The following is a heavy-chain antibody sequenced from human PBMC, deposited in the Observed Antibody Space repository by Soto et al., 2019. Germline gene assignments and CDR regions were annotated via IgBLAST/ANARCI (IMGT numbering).Heavy chain of an antibody. CDR3: ANRRQMYSDSSGYSPADS. J-gene: IGHJ4*02. D-gene: IGHD3-22*01. CDR2: ISATTGRT. CDR1: GFTFSTYA. V-gene: IGHV3-23*01. Sequence: PGGSLRLSCAASGFTFSTYAMSWVRQAPGKWLEWVSGISATTGRTYYADSVKGRFTISRDNSKNTLFLQMNSLRVEDTAVYYCANRRQMYSDSSGYSPADSWGQGXLVTVYS.